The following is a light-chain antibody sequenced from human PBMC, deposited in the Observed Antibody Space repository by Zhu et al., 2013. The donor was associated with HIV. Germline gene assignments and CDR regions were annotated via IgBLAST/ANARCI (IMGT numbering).Light chain of an antibody. CDR2: DAS. CDR1: QTIAAN. J-gene: IGKJ4*01. V-gene: IGKV3-15*01. Sequence: EVVMTQSPATLSVSPGERATLSCRASQTIAANLAWYQQKPGLPPRLLIYDASTRATGIPARFSGSGSGTEFTLTISSLQSEDFAVYSCQQYNGWPLTFGGGTKVEIE. CDR3: QQYNGWPLT.